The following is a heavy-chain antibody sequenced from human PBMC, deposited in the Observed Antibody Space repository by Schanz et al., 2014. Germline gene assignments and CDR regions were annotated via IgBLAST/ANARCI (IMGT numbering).Heavy chain of an antibody. D-gene: IGHD4-17*01. J-gene: IGHJ3*02. V-gene: IGHV4-31*03. CDR3: ARDRGHGDLPGDI. Sequence: QVQLQESGPGLVKPSQTLSLTCTVSGGFVSSGGDYWSWIRQHPGKGLEWIGFISYSGSTYYNPSRKSRVTISVDTSKNQFSLNLSSATTADTAVYYCARDRGHGDLPGDIWGQGTMXTVSS. CDR1: GGFVSSGGDY. CDR2: ISYSGST.